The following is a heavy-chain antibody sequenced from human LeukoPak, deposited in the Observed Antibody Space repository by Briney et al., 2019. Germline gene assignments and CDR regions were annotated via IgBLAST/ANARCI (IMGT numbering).Heavy chain of an antibody. Sequence: PGGSLRLSCSASGFSFSDYDMNWVRQAPGKGLEWVSAISGRSSHVYYGESVKGRFTVSRDNAKNSLYLQLDSLGVEDTAVYYCGRAFPPLRTSSAGDLWGQGTLVTVSS. V-gene: IGHV3-21*01. CDR3: GRAFPPLRTSSAGDL. J-gene: IGHJ1*01. CDR1: GFSFSDYD. CDR2: ISGRSSHV. D-gene: IGHD3-16*01.